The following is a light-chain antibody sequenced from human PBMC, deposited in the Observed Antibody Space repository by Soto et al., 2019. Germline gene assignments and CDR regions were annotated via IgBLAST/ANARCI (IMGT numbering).Light chain of an antibody. J-gene: IGKJ1*01. V-gene: IGKV1-5*03. CDR1: QSISSW. CDR2: KAS. CDR3: QQYNSSPWT. Sequence: DIQMTQSPSTLSASVGDRVTITCRASQSISSWLAWYQQKPGKAPKLLIYKASSLESGVPSRFSGSGSGTEFTLTISSLQPDDFGTYYCQQYNSSPWTFGQGTKVEIK.